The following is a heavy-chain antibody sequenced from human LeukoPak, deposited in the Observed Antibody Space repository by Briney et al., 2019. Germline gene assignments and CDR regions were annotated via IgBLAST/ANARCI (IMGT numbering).Heavy chain of an antibody. D-gene: IGHD3-10*01. CDR2: ISSTSAYI. CDR3: ATGVTLDY. Sequence: GGSLRLSCAASGFTFSSHRIHWVRQAPGRGLQWVSSISSTSAYIDYADSVKGRFTISRDNAKNSLFLQMNSLRVEDTAMYYCATGVTLDYGGHGTLVAVSS. J-gene: IGHJ4*01. CDR1: GFTFSSHR. V-gene: IGHV3-21*01.